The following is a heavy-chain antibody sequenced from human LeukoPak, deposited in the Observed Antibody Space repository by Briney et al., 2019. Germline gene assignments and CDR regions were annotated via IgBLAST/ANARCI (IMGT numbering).Heavy chain of an antibody. J-gene: IGHJ4*02. CDR2: IWYDGSNK. CDR3: AREPYYYDSSGYYSFDY. Sequence: GGSLRLSCAASGFTFSSYGMHWVRQAPGKGLEWVAVIWYDGSNKYYADSVKGRFTISRGNSKNTLYLQMNSLRAEDTAVYYCAREPYYYDSSGYYSFDYWGQGTLVTVSS. D-gene: IGHD3-22*01. V-gene: IGHV3-33*01. CDR1: GFTFSSYG.